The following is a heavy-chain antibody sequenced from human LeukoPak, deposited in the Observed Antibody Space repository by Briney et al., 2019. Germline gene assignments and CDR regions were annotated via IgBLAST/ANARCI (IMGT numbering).Heavy chain of an antibody. CDR3: ARGNDYGDHGRDGFDI. V-gene: IGHV1-2*02. Sequence: GASVKVSCKSSGYTFTGYYMHWVRQAPGQGLEWMGWINPNSSGTDYAQKFQGRVTMTRDTSISTAYMELRRLRSDDTAVHYCARGNDYGDHGRDGFDIWGQGTLVTVSS. J-gene: IGHJ3*02. D-gene: IGHD4-17*01. CDR2: INPNSSGT. CDR1: GYTFTGYY.